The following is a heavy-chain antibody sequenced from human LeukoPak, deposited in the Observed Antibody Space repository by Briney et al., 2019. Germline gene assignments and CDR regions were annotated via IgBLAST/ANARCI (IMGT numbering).Heavy chain of an antibody. CDR1: GFTFSSYA. J-gene: IGHJ4*02. D-gene: IGHD5-24*01. Sequence: GGSLRLSCAASGFTFSSYAMHWVRQAPGKGLEWVAVISYDGSNKYYADSVKGRFTISRDNSKNTLYLQMNSLRAEDTAVYYCAKAHGRRDGYNWALGYYFDYWGQGTLVTVSS. CDR3: AKAHGRRDGYNWALGYYFDY. CDR2: ISYDGSNK. V-gene: IGHV3-30*04.